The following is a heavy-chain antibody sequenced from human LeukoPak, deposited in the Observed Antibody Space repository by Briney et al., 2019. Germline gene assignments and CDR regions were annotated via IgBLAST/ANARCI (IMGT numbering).Heavy chain of an antibody. V-gene: IGHV3-66*01. CDR1: GFTVSSNY. J-gene: IGHJ4*02. Sequence: GGSLRLSCAASGFTVSSNYMSWVRQAPGKGLGWVSVIYSGGSTYYADSVKGRFAISRDNSKNTLYLQMNSLRAEDTAVYYCARDNGGYYFDYWGQGTLVTVSS. CDR2: IYSGGST. CDR3: ARDNGGYYFDY. D-gene: IGHD2-8*01.